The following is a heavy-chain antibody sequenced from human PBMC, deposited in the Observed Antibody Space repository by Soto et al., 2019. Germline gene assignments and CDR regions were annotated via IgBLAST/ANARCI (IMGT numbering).Heavy chain of an antibody. CDR3: ARAPRPYSYGAYLDY. CDR1: GDSISSYY. CDR2: VYYSGST. Sequence: SETLSLTCTVSGDSISSYYWSWIRQPPGKGLEWIGYVYYSGSTDYNPSLKSRVSISMDTSKTQFSLKLSSVTAADTAVYYCARAPRPYSYGAYLDYWGQGSLVTVSS. D-gene: IGHD5-18*01. J-gene: IGHJ4*02. V-gene: IGHV4-59*01.